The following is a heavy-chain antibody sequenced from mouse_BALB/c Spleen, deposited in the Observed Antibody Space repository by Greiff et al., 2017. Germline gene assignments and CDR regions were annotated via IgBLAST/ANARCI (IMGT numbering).Heavy chain of an antibody. CDR2: IDPYNGGT. V-gene: IGHV1S135*01. D-gene: IGHD1-1*01. CDR3: ARAGPYGSSSYYAMDY. CDR1: GYAFTSYN. J-gene: IGHJ4*01. Sequence: EVQLHQSGPELVKPGASVKVSCKASGYAFTSYNMYWVKQSHGKSLEWIGYIDPYNGGTSYNQKFKGKATLTVDKSSSTAYMHLNSLTSEDSAVYYCARAGPYGSSSYYAMDYWGQGTSVTVSS.